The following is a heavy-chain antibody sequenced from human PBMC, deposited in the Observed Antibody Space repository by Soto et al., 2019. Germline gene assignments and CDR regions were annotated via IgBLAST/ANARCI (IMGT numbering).Heavy chain of an antibody. D-gene: IGHD1-26*01. J-gene: IGHJ4*02. Sequence: GESLKISCKASGYNFVEYWIGWVRQMPGKGLEWMGIIYPGDSDTRYSPSFQGQVTISADKSISTAYLQWSSLKASDTAMYYCAWLQGAVGPIDYWGQGTLVTVSS. CDR1: GYNFVEYW. CDR3: AWLQGAVGPIDY. V-gene: IGHV5-51*01. CDR2: IYPGDSDT.